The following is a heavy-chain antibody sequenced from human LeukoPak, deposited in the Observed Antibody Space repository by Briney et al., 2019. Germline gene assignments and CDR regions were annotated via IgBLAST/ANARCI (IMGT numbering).Heavy chain of an antibody. Sequence: SETLSLTCGVSGYSISSGYYWGWIRQPPGKGLEWIGSVYHSGSTYYNPSLKSRVTMSVGTSKNQFSLKLSSVTAADTAVYYCARDRQELFDYWGQGTLVTVSS. CDR2: VYHSGST. CDR1: GYSISSGYY. D-gene: IGHD1-26*01. CDR3: ARDRQELFDY. J-gene: IGHJ4*02. V-gene: IGHV4-38-2*02.